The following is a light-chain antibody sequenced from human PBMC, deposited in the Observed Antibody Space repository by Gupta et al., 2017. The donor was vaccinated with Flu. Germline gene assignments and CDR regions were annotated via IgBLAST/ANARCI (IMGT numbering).Light chain of an antibody. J-gene: IGKJ2*01. CDR2: ATS. V-gene: IGKV1-12*01. Sequence: DIQMTQLPSSVSASVGDRVTITCRASQGLSGWLAWYQQKPGKAPKLLIYATSSLQTGVPSRFSGSGSGTDFTLTISSLQSEDAANYNCQHTDSFPYTFGQGTKMEIK. CDR3: QHTDSFPYT. CDR1: QGLSGW.